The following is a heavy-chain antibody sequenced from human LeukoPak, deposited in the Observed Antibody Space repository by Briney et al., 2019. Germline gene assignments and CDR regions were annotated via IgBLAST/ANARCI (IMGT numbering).Heavy chain of an antibody. J-gene: IGHJ4*02. CDR3: ARDEITPRGIGLDY. D-gene: IGHD1-14*01. V-gene: IGHV1-46*01. CDR2: INPSGDST. CDR1: GYTFIDYY. Sequence: ASVKVSCKASGYTFIDYYIHWVRQAPGQGLAWMGIINPSGDSTTYAQKFQGRVTMTRDTSTTTVYMELSSLRAEDTAVYYCARDEITPRGIGLDYWGQGTLVTVSS.